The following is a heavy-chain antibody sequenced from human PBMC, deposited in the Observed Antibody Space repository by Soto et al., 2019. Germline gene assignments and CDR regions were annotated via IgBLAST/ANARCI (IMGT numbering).Heavy chain of an antibody. V-gene: IGHV1-3*01. D-gene: IGHD3-9*01. CDR1: GYTFTSYA. Sequence: ASVKVSCKASGYTFTSYAMHWVRQAPGQRLEWMGWINAGNGNTKYSQKFQGRVTITRDTSASTAYMELSSLRSDDTAVYYCARRYFDWLARMDSGAFDIWGQGTMVTVSS. CDR2: INAGNGNT. J-gene: IGHJ3*02. CDR3: ARRYFDWLARMDSGAFDI.